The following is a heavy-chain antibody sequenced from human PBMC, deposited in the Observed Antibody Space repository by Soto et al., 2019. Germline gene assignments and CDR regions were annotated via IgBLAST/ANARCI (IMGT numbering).Heavy chain of an antibody. V-gene: IGHV4-30-4*01. Sequence: SETLSLTCTVSGGSISSGDYYWSWIRQPPGKGLEWIGYIYYSGSTYYNPSLKSRVTISVDTSKNQFSLKLSSVTAADTAVYYCARTRIVGATFGFDIWGQGTMVTVSS. J-gene: IGHJ3*02. CDR3: ARTRIVGATFGFDI. D-gene: IGHD1-26*01. CDR2: IYYSGST. CDR1: GGSISSGDYY.